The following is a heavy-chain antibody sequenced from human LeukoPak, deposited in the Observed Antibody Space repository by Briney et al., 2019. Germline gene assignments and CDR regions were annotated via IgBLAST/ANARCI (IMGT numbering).Heavy chain of an antibody. Sequence: ASVKVSCKASGYTFTTSAMNWVRQAPGQGLEWMGWVNTNSGIPTYAQGFTGRFVFSVDTSVNTAYLKISSLKAEDTAVYYCARDLRWRFTAAAGSYWGQGTLVTVSS. CDR2: VNTNSGIP. V-gene: IGHV7-4-1*02. CDR3: ARDLRWRFTAAAGSY. CDR1: GYTFTTSA. D-gene: IGHD6-13*01. J-gene: IGHJ4*02.